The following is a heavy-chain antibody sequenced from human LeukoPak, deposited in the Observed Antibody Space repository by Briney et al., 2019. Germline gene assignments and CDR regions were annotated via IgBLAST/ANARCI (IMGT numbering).Heavy chain of an antibody. V-gene: IGHV1-2*06. CDR1: GYTFTSYD. Sequence: ASVKVSCKASGYTFTSYDINWVRQAPGQGLEWMGRINPNSGGTNYAQKFQGRVTMTRDTSISTAYMELSRLRSDDTAVYYCASKIAAAYDAFDIWGQGTMVTVSS. D-gene: IGHD6-13*01. CDR2: INPNSGGT. J-gene: IGHJ3*02. CDR3: ASKIAAAYDAFDI.